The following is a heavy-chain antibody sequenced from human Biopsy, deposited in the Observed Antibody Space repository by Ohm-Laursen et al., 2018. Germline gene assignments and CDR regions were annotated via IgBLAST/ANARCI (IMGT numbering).Heavy chain of an antibody. CDR2: IIPILRTT. D-gene: IGHD2-2*01. CDR1: TGTFNSYG. Sequence: SVKVSCKAPTGTFNSYGIIWVRQAPGQELEWMGRIIPILRTTAYAQTFLGRVTITADSPTSTVDMELTSLTSDDTAVYFCAREAIGYQLPCDDWGQGTLVTVSS. J-gene: IGHJ4*02. V-gene: IGHV1-69*11. CDR3: AREAIGYQLPCDD.